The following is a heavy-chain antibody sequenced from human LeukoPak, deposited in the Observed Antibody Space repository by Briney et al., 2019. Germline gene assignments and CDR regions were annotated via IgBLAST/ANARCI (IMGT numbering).Heavy chain of an antibody. Sequence: PSETLSLTCTVSGGSISSYYWSWIRQPPGKGLEWIGYIYYSGSTNYNPSLKSRVTISVDTSKNQFSLKLSSVTAADTAVYYCARAYSKLAFEIWGQGTMVTVSS. D-gene: IGHD1-26*01. CDR1: GGSISSYY. V-gene: IGHV4-59*01. J-gene: IGHJ3*02. CDR2: IYYSGST. CDR3: ARAYSKLAFEI.